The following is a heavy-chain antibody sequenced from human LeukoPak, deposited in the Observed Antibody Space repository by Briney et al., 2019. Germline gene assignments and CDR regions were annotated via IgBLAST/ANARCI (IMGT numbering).Heavy chain of an antibody. D-gene: IGHD6-13*01. CDR2: INHSGST. Sequence: SETLSLTCAVYGGSFSGYYWSWIRQPPGKGLEWIGEINHSGSTNYNPSLKSRVTISVDTSKNQFSLKLSSVTAADTAVYYCARLPTRGGSSSWYSKYYYYYYMGVWGKGTTVTVSS. CDR1: GGSFSGYY. V-gene: IGHV4-34*01. CDR3: ARLPTRGGSSSWYSKYYYYYYMGV. J-gene: IGHJ6*03.